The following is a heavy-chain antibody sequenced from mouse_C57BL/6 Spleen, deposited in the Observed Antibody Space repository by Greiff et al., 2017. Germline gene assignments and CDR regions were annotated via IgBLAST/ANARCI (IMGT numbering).Heavy chain of an antibody. CDR2: IYPGDGDT. D-gene: IGHD1-1*01. V-gene: IGHV1-82*01. CDR3: ARSYYYGFAY. Sequence: VQLQQSGPELVKPGASGQISCKASGYALSSSWMTWVKPRPGKGLEWIGRIYPGDGDTNYNGKFKGKATLTADKSSSTAYMQLSSLTSEDSAVYFCARSYYYGFAYWGQGTLVTVSA. CDR1: GYALSSSW. J-gene: IGHJ3*01.